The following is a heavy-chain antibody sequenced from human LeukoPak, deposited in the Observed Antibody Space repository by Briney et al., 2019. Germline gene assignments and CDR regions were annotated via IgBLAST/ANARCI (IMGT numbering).Heavy chain of an antibody. CDR1: GGSISSYY. J-gene: IGHJ4*02. V-gene: IGHV4-59*08. D-gene: IGHD6-19*01. CDR2: IYYTGST. CDR3: ARPTAGRAGIAVDY. Sequence: PSETLSLTCTVSGGSISSYYWSWIRQPPGKGLEWIGYIYYTGSTNYNPSLKSRVTISVDTSKNQFSLKLSSVTAADTAVYYCARPTAGRAGIAVDYWGQGTLVTVSS.